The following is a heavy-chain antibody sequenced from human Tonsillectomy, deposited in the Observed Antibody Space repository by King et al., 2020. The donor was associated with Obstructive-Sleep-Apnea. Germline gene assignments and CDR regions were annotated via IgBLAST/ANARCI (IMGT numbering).Heavy chain of an antibody. CDR1: GYSFTTYW. CDR3: ASQHGGNSLAWYFDL. V-gene: IGHV5-51*01. Sequence: VQLVESGAEVKKSGESLKISCKGSGYSFTTYWIGWVRQMPGKGLEWMGIIYPGDSDTRYSPSFQGQVTISADKSISTAYLQWSSLKASDTAMYFCASQHGGNSLAWYFDLWGRGTLVTVSS. J-gene: IGHJ2*01. D-gene: IGHD4-23*01. CDR2: IYPGDSDT.